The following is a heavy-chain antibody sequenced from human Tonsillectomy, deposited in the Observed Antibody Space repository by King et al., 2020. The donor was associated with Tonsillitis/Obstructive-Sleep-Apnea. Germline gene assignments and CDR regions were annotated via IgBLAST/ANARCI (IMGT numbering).Heavy chain of an antibody. CDR3: ARTLVVAATPPYYYYYMDV. CDR1: GGTFSSYA. D-gene: IGHD2-15*01. Sequence: GQLVQSGAEVKKPGSSVKVSCKASGGTFSSYAISWVRQAPGQGLEWMGGIIPIFGTANYAQKFQGRFTIIADESTSTAYMELSCLRSEDTAVYYCARTLVVAATPPYYYYYMDVWGKGTTVTVSS. J-gene: IGHJ6*03. V-gene: IGHV1-69*01. CDR2: IIPIFGTA.